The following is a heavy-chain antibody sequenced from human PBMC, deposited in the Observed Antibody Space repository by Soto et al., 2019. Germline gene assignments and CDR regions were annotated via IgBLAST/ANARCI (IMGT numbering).Heavy chain of an antibody. CDR1: GGTFSRDA. CDR3: ARGVVVVAASQLGWFDP. Sequence: QVQLVQSGAEVKKPGSSVKVSCKASGGTFSRDAISWVRQAPGQGLEWMGGIIPMFGTAKYVQKFQGRLTITADESTTTGYMELRSLRSDDTAVYYCARGVVVVAASQLGWFDPWGQRTLVTVSS. J-gene: IGHJ5*02. V-gene: IGHV1-69*01. CDR2: IIPMFGTA. D-gene: IGHD2-15*01.